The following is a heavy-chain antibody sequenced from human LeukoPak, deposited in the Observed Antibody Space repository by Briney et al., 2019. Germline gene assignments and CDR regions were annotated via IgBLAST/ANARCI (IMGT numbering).Heavy chain of an antibody. D-gene: IGHD3-22*01. CDR3: AKRDAYDTSGFSPLFDY. CDR1: GFTFSNYA. CDR2: ITGDGGSS. V-gene: IGHV3-23*01. J-gene: IGHJ4*02. Sequence: GGSLRLSCAAFGFTFSNYAMSWVRQAPGKGLEWVSAITGDGGSSHYADSVKGRFTISRDNSKNTLYLQVTSLRAEDTAVYYCAKRDAYDTSGFSPLFDYWGQGTLVTVSS.